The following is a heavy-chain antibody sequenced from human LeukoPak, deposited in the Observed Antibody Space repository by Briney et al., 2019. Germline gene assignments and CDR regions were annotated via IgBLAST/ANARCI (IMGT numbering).Heavy chain of an antibody. D-gene: IGHD3-10*01. J-gene: IGHJ4*02. CDR2: ISAYNGNT. CDR1: GYTVTSYG. Sequence: ASVKVSCKASGYTVTSYGISWVRQAPGQGREGMGWISAYNGNTNYAQKLQGRVTMTTDTSTSTAYMELRSLRSDDTAVYYCARDQGYYGSGTVDYWGQGTLVTVSS. CDR3: ARDQGYYGSGTVDY. V-gene: IGHV1-18*04.